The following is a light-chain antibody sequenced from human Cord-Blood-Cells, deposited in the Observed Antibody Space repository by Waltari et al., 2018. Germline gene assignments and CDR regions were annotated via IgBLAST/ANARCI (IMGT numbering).Light chain of an antibody. J-gene: IGKJ5*01. V-gene: IGKV1-39*01. CDR1: QSISSY. Sequence: DIHMPQSPSSLSASVGDRVTITCRASQSISSYVNWYQQKPGKAPKLLIYAASSLQSGVPSRFSGSGSGTDFTLTISSLQPEDFATYYCQQSYSTPITFGQGTRLEIK. CDR2: AAS. CDR3: QQSYSTPIT.